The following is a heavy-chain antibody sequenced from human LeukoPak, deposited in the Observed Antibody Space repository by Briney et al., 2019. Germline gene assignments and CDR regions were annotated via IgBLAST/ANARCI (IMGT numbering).Heavy chain of an antibody. CDR3: AKGWNWNGLNYFDY. CDR1: GFTFSSYA. Sequence: PGGSLRLSCAASGFTFSSYAISWVRQAPGKGLEWVSAISGSGGSTYYADSVKGRFTISRDNSKNTLYLQMNSLRAEDTAVYYCAKGWNWNGLNYFDYWGQGTLVTVSS. J-gene: IGHJ4*02. V-gene: IGHV3-23*01. CDR2: ISGSGGST. D-gene: IGHD1-1*01.